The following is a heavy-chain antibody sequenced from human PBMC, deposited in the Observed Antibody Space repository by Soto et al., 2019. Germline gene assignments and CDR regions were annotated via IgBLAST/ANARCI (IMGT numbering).Heavy chain of an antibody. CDR3: ARDHAPVHPVVAARDHAFDI. V-gene: IGHV4-31*03. CDR2: IYYSGST. D-gene: IGHD2-15*01. CDR1: GGSISSGGYY. J-gene: IGHJ3*02. Sequence: KASETLSLTCTVSGGSISSGGYYWSWIRQHPGKGLEWIGYIYYSGSTYYNPSLKSRVTISVDTSKNQFSLKLSSVTAADTAVYYCARDHAPVHPVVAARDHAFDIWGQGTMVTVSS.